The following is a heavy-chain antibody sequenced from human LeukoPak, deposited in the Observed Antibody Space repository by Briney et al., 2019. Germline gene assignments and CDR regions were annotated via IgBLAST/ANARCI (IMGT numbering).Heavy chain of an antibody. CDR2: INPNSGGT. J-gene: IGHJ5*02. CDR1: GYTFTGYY. V-gene: IGHV1-2*02. D-gene: IGHD3-10*01. CDR3: PRGGSGSYFSWLDP. Sequence: ASVKVSCKASGYTFTGYYIHWVRQAPGQGLECVGWINPNSGGTNYAQKFQGRVTMTRDTSISTAYMELSRLRSDDTAVYYCPRGGSGSYFSWLDPWGQGTLVTVSS.